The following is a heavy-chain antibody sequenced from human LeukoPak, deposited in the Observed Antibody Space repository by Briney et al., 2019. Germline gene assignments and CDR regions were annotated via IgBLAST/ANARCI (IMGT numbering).Heavy chain of an antibody. J-gene: IGHJ3*02. CDR2: ISGSGGST. V-gene: IGHV3-23*01. Sequence: GGSLRLSCAASGFTFSSYGMSWVRQAPGKGLEWVSAISGSGGSTYYADSVKGRFTISRDNSKNTLYLQMNSLRAEDTAVYYCAKRGWVRGANDAFDIWGQGTMVTVSS. D-gene: IGHD3-10*01. CDR3: AKRGWVRGANDAFDI. CDR1: GFTFSSYG.